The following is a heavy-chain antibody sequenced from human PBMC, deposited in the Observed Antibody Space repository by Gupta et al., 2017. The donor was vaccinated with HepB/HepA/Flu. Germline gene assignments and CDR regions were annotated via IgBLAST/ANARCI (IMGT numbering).Heavy chain of an antibody. CDR2: ISGSTSYT. J-gene: IGHJ4*02. CDR3: AKGDSSGYVPDY. V-gene: IGHV3-23*01. Sequence: EVQLLESGGGLVQPGGSLRLSCAASGFTFSSYAMSWVRQAPGRGLEWVSVISGSTSYTYYADPVKGRLTISRDNSKKTLYLKRNSMRAEDTAVYYCAKGDSSGYVPDYWGQGTLVTVSS. CDR1: GFTFSSYA. D-gene: IGHD3-22*01.